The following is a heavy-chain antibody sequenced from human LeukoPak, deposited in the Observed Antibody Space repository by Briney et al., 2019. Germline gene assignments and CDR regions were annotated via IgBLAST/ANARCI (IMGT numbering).Heavy chain of an antibody. Sequence: GESLKISCKGSGYSYTNYWIGWVRQMPGKGLEWMRIIYPGDSDTRYSPSFQGQVTISADKPFNTAYLQWSSLKASDTAMYYCARRDSGFEFFDYWGQGTLVTVSS. V-gene: IGHV5-51*01. CDR1: GYSYTNYW. J-gene: IGHJ4*02. CDR2: IYPGDSDT. CDR3: ARRDSGFEFFDY. D-gene: IGHD5-12*01.